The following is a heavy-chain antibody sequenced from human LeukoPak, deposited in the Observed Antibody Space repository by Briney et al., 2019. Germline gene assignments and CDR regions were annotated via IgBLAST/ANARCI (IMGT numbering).Heavy chain of an antibody. Sequence: PGGSLRLSCAASGFTFSSYAMSWVRQAPGKGLEWVSAISGSGGSTYYADSVKGRFTISRDNSKNTLYLQMNSLRAEDTAVYYCAKDQGGYSSGWSAIDYWGQGTLVTVSS. D-gene: IGHD6-19*01. CDR1: GFTFSSYA. V-gene: IGHV3-23*01. J-gene: IGHJ4*02. CDR3: AKDQGGYSSGWSAIDY. CDR2: ISGSGGST.